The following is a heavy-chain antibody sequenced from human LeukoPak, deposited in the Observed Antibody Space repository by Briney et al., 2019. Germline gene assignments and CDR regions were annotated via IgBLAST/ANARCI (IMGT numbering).Heavy chain of an antibody. CDR2: IYSGGST. CDR3: AKSPDGDYADY. V-gene: IGHV3-53*04. CDR1: GFTVSSNY. D-gene: IGHD4-17*01. Sequence: GGSLRLSCAASGFTVSSNYMSWVRQAPGKGLEWVSVIYSGGSTYYADSVKGRFTISRHNSKNTLYLQMNSLRAEDTALYYCAKSPDGDYADYWGQGTLVTVSS. J-gene: IGHJ4*02.